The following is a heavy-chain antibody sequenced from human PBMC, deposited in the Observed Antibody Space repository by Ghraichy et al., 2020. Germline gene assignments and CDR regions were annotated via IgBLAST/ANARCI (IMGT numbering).Heavy chain of an antibody. CDR3: ARKDIVLNFDY. D-gene: IGHD2-8*01. J-gene: IGHJ4*02. CDR2: ISSSGSTI. V-gene: IGHV3-48*03. Sequence: GGSLRLSCAASGFTFSSYEMNWVRQAPGKGLEWVSYISSSGSTIYYADSVKGRFTISRDNAKNSLYLQMNSLRAEDTAVYYCARKDIVLNFDYWGQGTLVTVSS. CDR1: GFTFSSYE.